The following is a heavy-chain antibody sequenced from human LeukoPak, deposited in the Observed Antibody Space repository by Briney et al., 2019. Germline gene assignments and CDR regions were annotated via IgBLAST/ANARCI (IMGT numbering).Heavy chain of an antibody. CDR1: GFTFSSYA. D-gene: IGHD3-10*01. J-gene: IGHJ4*02. CDR2: ISGSGGST. V-gene: IGHV3-23*01. Sequence: PGGSLRLSCAASGFTFSSYAMSWVRQAPGKGLEWVSAISGSGGSTYYADSVKGRFTISRDNSKNTLYLQMNSLRAEDTAVYYCTTARPAYYGSGSYYYFDYWGQGTLVTVSS. CDR3: TTARPAYYGSGSYYYFDY.